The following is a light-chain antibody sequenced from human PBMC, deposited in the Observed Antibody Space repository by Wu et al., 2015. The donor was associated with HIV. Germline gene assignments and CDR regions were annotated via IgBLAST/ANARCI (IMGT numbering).Light chain of an antibody. CDR3: QQYYSTPLT. CDR2: ATS. Sequence: DIHMTQSPSSLSASVGDRVTITCRASQGISKSLAWYQQKPGKAPKLLLYATSRLESGVPSRFSDSGSVTDYTLTISSLQPEDFVTYYCQQYYSTPLTFGGGTKVEIK. V-gene: IGKV1-NL1*01. J-gene: IGKJ4*01. CDR1: QGISKS.